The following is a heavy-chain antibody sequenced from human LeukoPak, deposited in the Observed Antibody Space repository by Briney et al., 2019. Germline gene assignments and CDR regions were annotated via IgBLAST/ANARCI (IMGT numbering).Heavy chain of an antibody. CDR3: ARGGPGAGPYYFDY. Sequence: SVKVSCKASGGTFSSYAISWVRQAPGQGLEWMGGIIPIFSTANYAQKFQGRVTITADESTSTAYMELSSLRSEDTAVYYCARGGPGAGPYYFDYWGQGTLVTVSS. CDR2: IIPIFSTA. V-gene: IGHV1-69*13. J-gene: IGHJ4*02. D-gene: IGHD6-19*01. CDR1: GGTFSSYA.